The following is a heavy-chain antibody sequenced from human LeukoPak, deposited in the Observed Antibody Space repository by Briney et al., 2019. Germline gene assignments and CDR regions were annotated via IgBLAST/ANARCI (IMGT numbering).Heavy chain of an antibody. CDR1: GGSISSYY. CDR2: IYYSGST. J-gene: IGHJ4*02. D-gene: IGHD6-13*01. CDR3: ASKGLMGTAAEDY. Sequence: PSETLSLTCTVSGGSISSYYWSWIRQPPGKGLEWIGYIYYSGSTNYNPSLKSRVTISVDTSKNQFSLKLSSVTAADTAVYYCASKGLMGTAAEDYWGQGTLVTVSS. V-gene: IGHV4-59*08.